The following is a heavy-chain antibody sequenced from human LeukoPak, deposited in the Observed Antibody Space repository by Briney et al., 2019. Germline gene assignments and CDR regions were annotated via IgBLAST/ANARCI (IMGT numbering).Heavy chain of an antibody. CDR1: GYIFTGYY. CDR3: ARGPYMVRGVTSENYYFDY. Sequence: ASVMVSCKTSGYIFTGYYVHWVRQAPGQGLEWMGWSNPNSGGTNYAQKFQGRVTVTRDTSISTAYMELSRLRSDDTAVYYCARGPYMVRGVTSENYYFDYWGQGTLVTVSS. J-gene: IGHJ4*02. V-gene: IGHV1-2*02. CDR2: SNPNSGGT. D-gene: IGHD3-10*01.